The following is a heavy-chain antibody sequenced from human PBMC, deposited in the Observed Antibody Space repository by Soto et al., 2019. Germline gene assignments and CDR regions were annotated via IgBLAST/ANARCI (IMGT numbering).Heavy chain of an antibody. CDR2: FDPEDGET. J-gene: IGHJ4*02. D-gene: IGHD2-15*01. CDR3: ATAFWGCSGGSCYSRPQSFDY. V-gene: IGHV1-24*01. Sequence: GASAKASWKVPGVTHTDLSRRWARQAPGKGPEWMGGFDPEDGETIYAQKFQGRVTMTEDTSTDTAYMELSSLRSEGTAVYYCATAFWGCSGGSCYSRPQSFDYWGQGTLVTVSS. CDR1: GVTHTDLS.